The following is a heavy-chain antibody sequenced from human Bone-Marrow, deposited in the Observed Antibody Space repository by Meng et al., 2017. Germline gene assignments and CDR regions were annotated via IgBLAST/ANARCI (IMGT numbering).Heavy chain of an antibody. V-gene: IGHV1-18*01. CDR1: GYTLSSDG. Sequence: QGQLVQSGAEGKKAGDSVKVSCEASGYTLSSDGFSWVRQAPGQGLEWLGWINTYNGKTDYAKKFQGRITMTTDTFTSTAYMELRNLRSDDTAVYYCATRGNPYLNCWGQGTLVTVSS. CDR3: ATRGNPYLNC. J-gene: IGHJ4*02. CDR2: INTYNGKT.